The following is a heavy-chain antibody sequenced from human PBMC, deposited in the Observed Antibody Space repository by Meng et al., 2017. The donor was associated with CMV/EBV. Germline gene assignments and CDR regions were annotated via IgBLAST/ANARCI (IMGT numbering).Heavy chain of an antibody. CDR1: GGTFSSYA. V-gene: IGHV1-69*10. J-gene: IGHJ6*02. CDR2: IIPILGIA. D-gene: IGHD5-18*01. Sequence: SVKVSCKASGGTFSSYAISWVRQAPGQGLEWMGGIIPILGIANYAQKFQGRVTITADKSTSAAYMELSSLRSEDTAVYYCATGYSPEWYYYGMDVWGQGTTVTVSS. CDR3: ATGYSPEWYYYGMDV.